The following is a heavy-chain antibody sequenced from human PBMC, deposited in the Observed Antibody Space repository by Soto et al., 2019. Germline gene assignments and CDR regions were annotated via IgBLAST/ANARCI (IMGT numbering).Heavy chain of an antibody. CDR1: GYHFTSYA. V-gene: IGHV1-3*01. CDR3: ARAIKSSGIY. D-gene: IGHD5-12*01. CDR2: INAGNGNT. J-gene: IGHJ4*02. Sequence: QVHLVQSGAEVKKPGSSVKVSCKASGYHFTSYAVYWVRQAPGQRLEWMGWINAGNGNTKYSQKFQGRVTITRDTSASTAYMELSSLRSEDTAVYYCARAIKSSGIYWGQGTLVTVSS.